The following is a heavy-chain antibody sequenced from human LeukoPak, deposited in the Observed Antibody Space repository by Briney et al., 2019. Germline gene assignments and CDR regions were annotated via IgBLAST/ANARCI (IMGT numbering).Heavy chain of an antibody. J-gene: IGHJ3*02. D-gene: IGHD1-26*01. V-gene: IGHV3-15*01. Sequence: PGGSLRLSCAASGFTFSNAWMSWVRQAPGKGLEWVGRIKSKTDGGTTDYAAPVKGRFTISRDDSKNTLYLQMNSLKTEDTTVYYCTTDNPGWELGGNDAFDIWGQGTMVTVSS. CDR2: IKSKTDGGTT. CDR3: TTDNPGWELGGNDAFDI. CDR1: GFTFSNAW.